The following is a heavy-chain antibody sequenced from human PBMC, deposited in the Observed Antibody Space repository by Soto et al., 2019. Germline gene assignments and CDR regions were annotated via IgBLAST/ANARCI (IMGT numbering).Heavy chain of an antibody. CDR2: ISYDGSNK. Sequence: GGSLRLSCAASGVTFSSYAMHWVRQAPGKGLEWVAVISYDGSNKYYADSVKGRFTISRDNSKNTLYLQMNSLRAEDTAVYYCARDSGSYHYFDYWGQGTLVTVSS. CDR1: GVTFSSYA. J-gene: IGHJ4*02. V-gene: IGHV3-30-3*01. CDR3: ARDSGSYHYFDY. D-gene: IGHD1-26*01.